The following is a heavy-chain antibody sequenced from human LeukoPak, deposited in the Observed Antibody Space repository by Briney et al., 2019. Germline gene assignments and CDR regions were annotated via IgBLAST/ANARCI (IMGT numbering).Heavy chain of an antibody. D-gene: IGHD6-19*01. CDR3: TTDVKLGWYGVY. Sequence: GGSLRLSCAASGFTFSYAWMNWVRQAPGKGLEWVGRIKSKSDGMTTDYAAPVKGRFTISRDDSKNTLYLQINSLKTGDTAVYYCTTDVKLGWYGVYWGQGTLVTVSS. J-gene: IGHJ4*02. V-gene: IGHV3-15*01. CDR1: GFTFSYAW. CDR2: IKSKSDGMTT.